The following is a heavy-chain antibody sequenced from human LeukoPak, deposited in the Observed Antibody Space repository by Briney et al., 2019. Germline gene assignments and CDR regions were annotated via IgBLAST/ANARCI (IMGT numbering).Heavy chain of an antibody. J-gene: IGHJ4*02. CDR3: VRSLVGATDY. CDR1: GFTFSNYA. V-gene: IGHV3-33*03. Sequence: PGGSLRLSCAASGFTFSNYAMHWVRQAPGKGLEWMAIIWYDGSYKYYADSVKGRFTISRDNARNTLYLQMNSLKAEDTAVYYCVRSLVGATDYWGQGTLVTVSS. CDR2: IWYDGSYK. D-gene: IGHD1-26*01.